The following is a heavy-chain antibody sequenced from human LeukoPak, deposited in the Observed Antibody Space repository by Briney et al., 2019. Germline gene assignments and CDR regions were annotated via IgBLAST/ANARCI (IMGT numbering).Heavy chain of an antibody. CDR1: GFTVSSNY. CDR2: IYSGGST. CDR3: AKDYSNPYTMDV. J-gene: IGHJ6*02. V-gene: IGHV3-66*01. D-gene: IGHD3-10*01. Sequence: GGSLRLSCAASGFTVSSNYMSWVRQAPGKGLEWVSVIYSGGSTYYADSVKGRFTISRDNSNNTLFLQMNSLRAEDTAVYYCAKDYSNPYTMDVWGQGTTVTVSS.